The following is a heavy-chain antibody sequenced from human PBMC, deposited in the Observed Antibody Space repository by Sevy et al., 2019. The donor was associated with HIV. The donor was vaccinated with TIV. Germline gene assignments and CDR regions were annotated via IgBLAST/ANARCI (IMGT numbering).Heavy chain of an antibody. CDR3: ARVLGRDSGYGMDV. Sequence: GGSLRLSCAASGFIVNSNYMSWVRQAPGKGLEWVSVTYSGGRTYTADSVKGRFTISRDNSKNTLYLQMNSLGAEDTAVYYCARVLGRDSGYGMDVWGQGTTVTVSS. CDR1: GFIVNSNY. J-gene: IGHJ6*02. CDR2: TYSGGRT. V-gene: IGHV3-53*01. D-gene: IGHD2-21*02.